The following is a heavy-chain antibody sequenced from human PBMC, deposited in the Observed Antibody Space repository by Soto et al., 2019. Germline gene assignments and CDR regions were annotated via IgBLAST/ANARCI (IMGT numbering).Heavy chain of an antibody. D-gene: IGHD6-13*01. Sequence: GSLRLSCAASGFTFSSYAMHWVRQAPGKGLEWVAVISYDGSNKYYADSVKGRFTISRDNSKNTLYLQMNSLRAEDTAVYYCAREQIEKRQPYLDYWGQGTLVTVSS. CDR3: AREQIEKRQPYLDY. CDR1: GFTFSSYA. V-gene: IGHV3-30-3*01. J-gene: IGHJ4*02. CDR2: ISYDGSNK.